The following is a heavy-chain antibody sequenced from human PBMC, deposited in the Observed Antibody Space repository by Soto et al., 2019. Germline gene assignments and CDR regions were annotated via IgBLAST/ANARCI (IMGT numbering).Heavy chain of an antibody. Sequence: EVQLVESGGGLVQPGGSLRLSCAASGFTFSTYWMNWVRQAPGKGLEWVANIKEDGSGTYYVDSVKGRFTISRVNAKNSLYLDMNSLRGEDTAVYYCARDWGAPGRGSALGYYYHFGMDVWGQGTTVTGPS. J-gene: IGHJ6*02. CDR2: IKEDGSGT. CDR1: GFTFSTYW. V-gene: IGHV3-7*05. CDR3: ARDWGAPGRGSALGYYYHFGMDV. D-gene: IGHD3-16*01.